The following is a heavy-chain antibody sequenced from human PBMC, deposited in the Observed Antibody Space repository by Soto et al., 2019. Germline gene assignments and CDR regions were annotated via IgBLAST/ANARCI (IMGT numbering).Heavy chain of an antibody. J-gene: IGHJ4*02. CDR1: GYSYTSYW. D-gene: IGHD3-22*01. Sequence: GESLKISCKGSGYSYTSYWIGWVRQRPGRGLEWMGIINPADSEANYSPSFQGQVTISADRSTSTAFLQWSSLRASDTAMYYCARQIYDSDTGPNFKYYFDSWGQGTPVTVSS. CDR2: INPADSEA. CDR3: ARQIYDSDTGPNFKYYFDS. V-gene: IGHV5-51*01.